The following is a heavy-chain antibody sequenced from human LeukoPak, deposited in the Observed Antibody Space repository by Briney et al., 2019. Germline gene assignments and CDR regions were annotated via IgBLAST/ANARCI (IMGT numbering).Heavy chain of an antibody. J-gene: IGHJ4*02. D-gene: IGHD1-1*01. CDR2: IPYDGSNK. Sequence: GGSLSLSCAASGFTFSNYGMHWVRQAPGKGLEWVAVIPYDGSNKYYADSVKGRFTISRDNSKNTLYLQMNSLRAEDTAIYYCATSPGELEFDYWGQGTLVTVSS. CDR1: GFTFSNYG. V-gene: IGHV3-30*03. CDR3: ATSPGELEFDY.